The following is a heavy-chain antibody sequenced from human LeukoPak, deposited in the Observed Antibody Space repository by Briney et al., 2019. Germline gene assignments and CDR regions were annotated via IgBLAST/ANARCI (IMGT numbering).Heavy chain of an antibody. Sequence: PGGSLRLSCAASGFTFNNYVMNWVRQAPGKGLEWVSSISSSSSYIYYADSVKGRFTISRDNAKNSLYLQMNSLRAEDTAVYYCARDRRFDYWGQGTLVTVSS. J-gene: IGHJ4*02. CDR2: ISSSSSYI. CDR3: ARDRRFDY. V-gene: IGHV3-21*01. CDR1: GFTFNNYV.